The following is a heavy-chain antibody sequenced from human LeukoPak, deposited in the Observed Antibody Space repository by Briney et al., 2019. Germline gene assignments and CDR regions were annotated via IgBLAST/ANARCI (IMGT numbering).Heavy chain of an antibody. CDR1: GFTVSSNY. CDR2: ISSSSSYI. Sequence: GGSLRLSCAASGFTVSSNYMSWVRQAPGKGLEWVSSISSSSSYIYYADSVKGRFTISRDNAKNSLYLQMNSLRAEDTAVYYCARDRGRYCGGDCYSFDFDYWGQGTLVTVSS. D-gene: IGHD2-21*02. J-gene: IGHJ4*02. V-gene: IGHV3-21*01. CDR3: ARDRGRYCGGDCYSFDFDY.